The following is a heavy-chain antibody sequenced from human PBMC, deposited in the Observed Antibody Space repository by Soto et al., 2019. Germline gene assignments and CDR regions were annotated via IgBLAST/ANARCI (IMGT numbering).Heavy chain of an antibody. Sequence: GGSLRVSCGASGFTCSSYAMSWVRQSPGKGLDWVSVISGSGGITYSADSVKGRFTISRDNSKNILYLQMNSLRAEDTAVYYCAKGITDTGGYYYYSMDVWGQGTAVTVSS. CDR1: GFTCSSYA. J-gene: IGHJ6*02. D-gene: IGHD3-16*01. V-gene: IGHV3-23*01. CDR3: AKGITDTGGYYYYSMDV. CDR2: ISGSGGIT.